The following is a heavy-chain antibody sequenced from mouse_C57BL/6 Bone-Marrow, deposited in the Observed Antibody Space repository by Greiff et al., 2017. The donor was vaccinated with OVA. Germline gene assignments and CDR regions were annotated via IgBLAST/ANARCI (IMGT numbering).Heavy chain of an antibody. V-gene: IGHV1-72*01. J-gene: IGHJ4*01. D-gene: IGHD2-1*01. Sequence: VQLQQPGAELVKPGASVKLSCKASGYTFTSYWMHWVKQRPGRGLEWIGRIDPNSGGTKYNEKFKSKATLTVDKPSSTAYMQLSSLTSEASAVYYCARGDYGNYEGGYYAMDDWGQGTSVTVSS. CDR2: IDPNSGGT. CDR1: GYTFTSYW. CDR3: ARGDYGNYEGGYYAMDD.